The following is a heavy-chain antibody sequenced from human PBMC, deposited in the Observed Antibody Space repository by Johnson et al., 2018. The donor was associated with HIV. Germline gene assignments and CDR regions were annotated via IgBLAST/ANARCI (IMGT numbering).Heavy chain of an antibody. D-gene: IGHD6-25*01. CDR1: GFTFSSYA. V-gene: IGHV3-23*04. CDR2: ISGGDDDT. J-gene: IGHJ3*02. Sequence: VQLVESGGGLVQPGGSLRLSCAASGFTFSSYAMSWVRQAPGKGLEWVSCISGGDDDTYYEDSVKGGFTISRDNSKKTLYLQMNSLRAEDTAMYYCARRIAAADDAFDIWGHGTMVTVSS. CDR3: ARRIAAADDAFDI.